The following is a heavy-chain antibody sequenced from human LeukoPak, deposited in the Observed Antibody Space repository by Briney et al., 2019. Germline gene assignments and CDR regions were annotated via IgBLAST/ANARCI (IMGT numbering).Heavy chain of an antibody. Sequence: GASVKVSCKTSGYTFTGYYIHWVRQAPGRGLEWMGWIDPNSGGTNYAQKFQGRVTMTRDTSISTAYMELSKLTSADTAVYRCATPSSSSWYGFDPWGQGTLVTVSP. J-gene: IGHJ5*02. V-gene: IGHV1-2*02. CDR1: GYTFTGYY. CDR3: ATPSSSSWYGFDP. D-gene: IGHD6-13*01. CDR2: IDPNSGGT.